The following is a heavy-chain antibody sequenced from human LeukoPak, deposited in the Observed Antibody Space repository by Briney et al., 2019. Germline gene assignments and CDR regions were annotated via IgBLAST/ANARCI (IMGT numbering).Heavy chain of an antibody. V-gene: IGHV5-51*01. CDR3: ARLERAFYFDY. Sequence: GESLKISCKGSGYSFTSYWIGWVRQMPAKGLEWMGIIYPGDSDTRYSPFFQGQVTISADKSISTAYLQSSSLKASDTAMYYCARLERAFYFDYWGQGTLVTVSS. CDR2: IYPGDSDT. J-gene: IGHJ4*02. D-gene: IGHD3-3*01. CDR1: GYSFTSYW.